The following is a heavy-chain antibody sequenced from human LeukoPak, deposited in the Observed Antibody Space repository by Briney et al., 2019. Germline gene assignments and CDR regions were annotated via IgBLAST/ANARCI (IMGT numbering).Heavy chain of an antibody. Sequence: ASVKVSCKASGHTFTSYYMHWVRQAPGQGLEWMGVINPSGGSTSNARKFQGRLTMTRDMSTSTFYMELSSLRSEDTAVYYCARGKDSSYNYWGQGTLVTVSS. V-gene: IGHV1-46*01. J-gene: IGHJ4*02. CDR2: INPSGGST. CDR3: ARGKDSSYNY. D-gene: IGHD3-22*01. CDR1: GHTFTSYY.